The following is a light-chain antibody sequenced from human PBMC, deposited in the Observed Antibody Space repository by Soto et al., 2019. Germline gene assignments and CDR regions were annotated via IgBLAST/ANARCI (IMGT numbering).Light chain of an antibody. CDR2: AAS. V-gene: IGKV1-8*01. Sequence: AIRMTQSPSSLSASTGDRVTITCRASQGISSYLAWYQQKPGKAPKLLIYAASTLQSGVPSRFSGSGSGTDFTLTISCLQSEDFATYYCQQYYSYPPITFGQGTRLEL. J-gene: IGKJ5*01. CDR1: QGISSY. CDR3: QQYYSYPPIT.